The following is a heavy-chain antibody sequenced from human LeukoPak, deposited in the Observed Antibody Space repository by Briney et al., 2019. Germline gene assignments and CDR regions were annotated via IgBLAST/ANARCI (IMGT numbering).Heavy chain of an antibody. CDR3: ARVGEGRPTYFDH. J-gene: IGHJ4*02. D-gene: IGHD3-10*01. V-gene: IGHV4-38-2*02. CDR2: IYHSGST. CDR1: DYSISSGYY. Sequence: SETLSLTCTVSDYSISSGYYWGWIRQPPGKGLEWIGSIYHSGSTYYNPSLKSRVTTSVDTSKNQFSLKLSSVTAADMAVYYCARVGEGRPTYFDHWGQGALVTVSS.